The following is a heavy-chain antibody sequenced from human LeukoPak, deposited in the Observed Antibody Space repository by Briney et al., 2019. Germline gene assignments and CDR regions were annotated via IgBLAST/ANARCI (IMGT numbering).Heavy chain of an antibody. J-gene: IGHJ4*02. V-gene: IGHV3-66*01. CDR2: ISSAGTT. Sequence: PGGSLRLSCTASVFTVLSNYKRWVRQAPGKGLEWVSFISSAGTTYYTDSVKGRFTISRDSSNNTVFLQMNSLRVDDTAVYYCARRHSGGSLFDNWGQGTLVTVSS. CDR1: VFTVLSNY. CDR3: ARRHSGGSLFDN. D-gene: IGHD2-15*01.